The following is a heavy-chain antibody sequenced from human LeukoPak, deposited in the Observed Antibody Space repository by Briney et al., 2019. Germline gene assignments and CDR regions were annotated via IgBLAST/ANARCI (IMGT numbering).Heavy chain of an antibody. D-gene: IGHD2-21*01. V-gene: IGHV3-30*02. CDR3: AKDRETFSSYGYFDY. J-gene: IGHJ4*02. Sequence: PGGSLRLSCATSGFTFSTYDMHRVRQAPGKGLEWVAHIRYDGLKKRYADSVRGRVTASRDNSKNTLYLQMNSLRAEDTAVYYCAKDRETFSSYGYFDYWGQGTLVPVSS. CDR2: IRYDGLKK. CDR1: GFTFSTYD.